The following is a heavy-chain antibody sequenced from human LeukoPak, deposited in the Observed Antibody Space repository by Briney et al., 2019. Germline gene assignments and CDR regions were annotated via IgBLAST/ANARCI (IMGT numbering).Heavy chain of an antibody. CDR3: ARDRGSYLVRGAFDI. CDR2: IWYDGSNK. CDR1: GFTFRNYG. Sequence: GGSLRLSCAASGFTFRNYGMHWVRQAPGKGLEWVAIIWYDGSNKYYPDSVKGRFTISRDNSKNTLYLQMNSLRDEDTAVYYCARDRGSYLVRGAFDIWGQGTMVTVSS. J-gene: IGHJ3*02. V-gene: IGHV3-33*01. D-gene: IGHD1-26*01.